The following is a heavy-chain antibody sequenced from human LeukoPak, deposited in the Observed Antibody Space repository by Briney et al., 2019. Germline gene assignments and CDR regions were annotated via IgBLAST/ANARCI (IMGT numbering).Heavy chain of an antibody. CDR1: GFTFSSYA. CDR3: GSGSYYNEVDY. CDR2: ISYDGSNK. D-gene: IGHD3-10*01. V-gene: IGHV3-30-3*01. J-gene: IGHJ4*02. Sequence: GGSLRLSCAASGFTFSSYAMHWVRQAPGKGLEWVAVISYDGSNKYYADSVKGRFTISRDNFKNTLYLQMNSLRAEDTAVYYCGSGSYYNEVDYWGQGTLVTVSS.